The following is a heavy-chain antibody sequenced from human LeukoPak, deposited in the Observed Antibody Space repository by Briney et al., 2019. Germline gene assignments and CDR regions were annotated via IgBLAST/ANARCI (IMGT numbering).Heavy chain of an antibody. D-gene: IGHD3-3*01. J-gene: IGHJ3*02. CDR2: IYYSGST. CDR3: ARNDFCGAFDI. V-gene: IGHV4-59*01. Sequence: SETLSLTCTVSGGSISSYYWSWIRQPPGKGLEWIGYIYYSGSTNYNPSLKSRVTISVDTSKNQFSLKLSSVTAADTAVYYCARNDFCGAFDIWGQGTMVTVSS. CDR1: GGSISSYY.